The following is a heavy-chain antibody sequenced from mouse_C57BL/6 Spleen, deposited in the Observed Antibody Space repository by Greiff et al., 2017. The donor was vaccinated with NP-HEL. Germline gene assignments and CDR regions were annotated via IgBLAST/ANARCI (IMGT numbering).Heavy chain of an antibody. V-gene: IGHV1-76*01. D-gene: IGHD1-1*01. CDR2: IYPGSGNT. CDR1: GYTFTDYY. Sequence: QVQLQQSGAELVRPGASVKLSCKASGYTFTDYYINWVKQRPGQGLEWIARIYPGSGNTYYNEKFKGKATLTAEKSSSTAYMQLSSLTSEDSAVYFCARGYNDSSYDWYFDVWGTGTTVTVSS. CDR3: ARGYNDSSYDWYFDV. J-gene: IGHJ1*03.